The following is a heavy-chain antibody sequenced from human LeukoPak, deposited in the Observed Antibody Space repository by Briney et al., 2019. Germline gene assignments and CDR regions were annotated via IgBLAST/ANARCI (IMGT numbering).Heavy chain of an antibody. CDR3: AREGSSSSIFDY. CDR2: IIPILGLA. V-gene: IGHV1-69*04. D-gene: IGHD6-6*01. CDR1: GGTFSSYA. Sequence: ASVKVSCKASGGTFSSYAISWVRQAPGQGLEWMGRIIPILGLANYAQKFQGRVTITADKSTSTAYMELSSLRSEDTAVYYCAREGSSSSIFDYWGQGTLVTVSS. J-gene: IGHJ4*02.